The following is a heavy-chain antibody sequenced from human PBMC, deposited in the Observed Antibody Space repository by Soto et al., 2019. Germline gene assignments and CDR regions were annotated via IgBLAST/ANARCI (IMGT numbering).Heavy chain of an antibody. CDR3: ARLAYDYGDYGSDAFDT. CDR1: GGSISSYY. D-gene: IGHD4-17*01. V-gene: IGHV4-59*08. CDR2: IYYSGST. Sequence: PSETLSLTCTVAGGSISSYYWSWIRQPPGKGLEWIGYIYYSGSTNYNPSLKSRVTISVDTSKNQFSLKLSSVTAADTAVYYCARLAYDYGDYGSDAFDTWGQGTMVTVSS. J-gene: IGHJ3*02.